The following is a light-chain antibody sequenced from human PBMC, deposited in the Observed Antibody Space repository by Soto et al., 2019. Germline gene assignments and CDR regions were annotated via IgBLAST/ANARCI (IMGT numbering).Light chain of an antibody. J-gene: IGKJ5*01. CDR3: QQYNNWPPIT. V-gene: IGKV3-20*01. Sequence: EIVLPQSPGTLSLSPGERAPLSCRARQGVSSGYLAWYQQKPGQAPRLLIYGASSRATGIPDRFSGSGSGTEFTLTIRSLQSEDLAVYYCQQYNNWPPITVGQGTRLEIK. CDR1: QGVSSGY. CDR2: GAS.